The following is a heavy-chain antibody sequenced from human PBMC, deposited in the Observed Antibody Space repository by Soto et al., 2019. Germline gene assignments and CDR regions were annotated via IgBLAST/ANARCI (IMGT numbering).Heavy chain of an antibody. V-gene: IGHV3-23*01. Sequence: DVQLLESGGDLVQPGGSLRLSCAASGFTFSSYAMSWVRQAPGKGPEWVSSVSAGGDMTYYSDSVKGRFTISRDNSNNAPFLQMNGLRAEDTALYYCARGDRGGSGSPASYYYSGLDVWGQGTTVTVSS. CDR3: ARGDRGGSGSPASYYYSGLDV. CDR1: GFTFSSYA. D-gene: IGHD3-10*01. J-gene: IGHJ6*02. CDR2: VSAGGDMT.